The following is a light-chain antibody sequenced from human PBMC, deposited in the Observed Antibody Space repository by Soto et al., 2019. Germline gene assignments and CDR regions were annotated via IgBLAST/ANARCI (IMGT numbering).Light chain of an antibody. J-gene: IGKJ3*01. V-gene: IGKV1-5*01. CDR2: DAS. CDR3: QQYHSYSPFT. CDR1: QSISSW. Sequence: DIQMTQSPSTLSASVGDRVTVTCRASQSISSWLAWYQQKPGKATKLLIYDASSLESGVPSRFSGSGSGTEFTLTISSLQPGDFATYYCQQYHSYSPFTFGPGTKVDIK.